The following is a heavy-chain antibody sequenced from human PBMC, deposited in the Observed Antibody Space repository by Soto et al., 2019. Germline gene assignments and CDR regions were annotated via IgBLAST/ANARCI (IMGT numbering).Heavy chain of an antibody. CDR1: GGSISSYY. Sequence: SETLSLTCTVSGGSISSYYWSWIRQPPGKGLEWIGYIYYSGSTNYNPSLKSRVTISVDTSKNQFSLKLSSVTAADTAVYYCARRSVVVAATPYYYYYMDVWGKGTTVTVSS. J-gene: IGHJ6*03. V-gene: IGHV4-59*08. D-gene: IGHD2-15*01. CDR3: ARRSVVVAATPYYYYYMDV. CDR2: IYYSGST.